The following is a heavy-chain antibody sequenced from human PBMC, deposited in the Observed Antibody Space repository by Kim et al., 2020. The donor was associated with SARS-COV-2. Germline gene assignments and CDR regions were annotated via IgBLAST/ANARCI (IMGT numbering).Heavy chain of an antibody. Sequence: GGSLRLSCAASGFTFSSYSMNWVRQAPGKGLEWVSYISSSSSTIYYADSVKGRFTISRDNAKNSLYLQMNSLRAEDTAVYYCATLPNGMRGYYGMDVWGQGTTVTVSS. D-gene: IGHD2-8*01. J-gene: IGHJ6*02. CDR1: GFTFSSYS. CDR2: ISSSSSTI. CDR3: ATLPNGMRGYYGMDV. V-gene: IGHV3-48*04.